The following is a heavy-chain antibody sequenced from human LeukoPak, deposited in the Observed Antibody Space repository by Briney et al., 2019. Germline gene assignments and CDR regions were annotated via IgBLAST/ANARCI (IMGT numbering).Heavy chain of an antibody. CDR1: GFTFTTYW. V-gene: IGHV3-74*01. D-gene: IGHD1-26*01. Sequence: GGSLRLSCAASGFTFTTYWMHWVRQAPGKGLVWVSRIYSDGSSTNYADSVKGRFTISRDNAKRTLYLQMNSLRAEDTAVYYCAGQWELVRWGQGTLVTVSS. CDR2: IYSDGSST. CDR3: AGQWELVR. J-gene: IGHJ4*02.